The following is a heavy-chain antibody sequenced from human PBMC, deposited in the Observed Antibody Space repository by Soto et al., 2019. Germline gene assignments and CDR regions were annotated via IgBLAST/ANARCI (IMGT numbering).Heavy chain of an antibody. J-gene: IGHJ4*02. CDR2: IYYSGST. D-gene: IGHD3-3*01. CDR1: GGSISSGDYY. Sequence: SETLSLTCTVSGGSISSGDYYWSWIRQPPGKGLEWIGYIYYSGSTYYKTSLKSRVTISVDTSKNQFSLKLSSVTAADTAVYYCARDGAFWSGYYLDYWGQGTLVTVSS. CDR3: ARDGAFWSGYYLDY. V-gene: IGHV4-30-4*01.